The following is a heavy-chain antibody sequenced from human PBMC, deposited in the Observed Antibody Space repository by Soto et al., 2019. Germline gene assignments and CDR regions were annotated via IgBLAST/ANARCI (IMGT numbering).Heavy chain of an antibody. CDR1: GGSFSGYY. Sequence: PSETLSLTCAVYGGSFSGYYWSWIRQPPGKGLEWIGDINHSGSTNYNPSLKSRLTISLDTSENQFSLKLSSVTAADTAIYYCARARQYYDCELDPWGQGTLVTVSS. J-gene: IGHJ5*02. V-gene: IGHV4-34*01. D-gene: IGHD3-16*01. CDR3: ARARQYYDCELDP. CDR2: INHSGST.